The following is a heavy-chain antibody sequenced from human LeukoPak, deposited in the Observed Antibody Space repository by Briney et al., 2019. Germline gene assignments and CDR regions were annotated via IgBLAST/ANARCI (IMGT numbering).Heavy chain of an antibody. V-gene: IGHV3-53*05. CDR1: GFTVSSNY. CDR2: IYSGGST. Sequence: PGGSLRLSCAASGFTVSSNYMSWVRQAPGKGLEWVSVIYSGGSTYYADSVKGRFTISRDNSKNTLYLQMNSLRAEDTAVYYCAKEPGGMEWLLSNWFDPWGQGTLVTVSS. D-gene: IGHD3-3*01. CDR3: AKEPGGMEWLLSNWFDP. J-gene: IGHJ5*02.